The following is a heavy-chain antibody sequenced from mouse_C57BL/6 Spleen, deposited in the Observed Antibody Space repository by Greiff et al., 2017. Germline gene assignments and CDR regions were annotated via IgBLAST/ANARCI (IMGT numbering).Heavy chain of an antibody. J-gene: IGHJ2*01. Sequence: VQLVESGPGLVAPSQSLSITCTVSGFSLTSYAISWVRQPPGKGLEWLGVIWTGGGTNYNSARKSRQSISKDNSKSQVCIKMNRLQTDDTARYYCATSDGYYGGFDYWGQGTTLTVSS. CDR1: GFSLTSYA. CDR3: ATSDGYYGGFDY. CDR2: IWTGGGT. V-gene: IGHV2-9-1*01. D-gene: IGHD2-3*01.